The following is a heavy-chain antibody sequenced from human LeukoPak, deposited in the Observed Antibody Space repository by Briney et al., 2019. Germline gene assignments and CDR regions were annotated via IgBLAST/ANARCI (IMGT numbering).Heavy chain of an antibody. Sequence: GGSLRLSCAASGFTFSYYWMSWVRQAPGKGLECVANINQDGSDKYYVDSVKGRFTISRDNAKNSLYLQMNSLRAEDTAVYYCARTTVFIVGGWDEREALDYWGQGTLVTVSS. CDR3: ARTTVFIVGGWDEREALDY. J-gene: IGHJ4*02. CDR1: GFTFSYYW. D-gene: IGHD1-26*01. V-gene: IGHV3-7*01. CDR2: INQDGSDK.